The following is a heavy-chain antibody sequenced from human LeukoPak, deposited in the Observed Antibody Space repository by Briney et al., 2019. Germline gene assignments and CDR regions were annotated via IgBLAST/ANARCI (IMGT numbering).Heavy chain of an antibody. CDR3: ARDGSGSYFRDY. Sequence: GGSLRLSCAASGFTFSSYSMSWVRQAPGKGLEWVANIKQDGSEKYYVDSVKGRFTISRDNAKNSLYLQMNSLRAEDTAVYYCARDGSGSYFRDYWGQGTLVTVSS. D-gene: IGHD3-10*01. V-gene: IGHV3-7*01. J-gene: IGHJ4*02. CDR1: GFTFSSYS. CDR2: IKQDGSEK.